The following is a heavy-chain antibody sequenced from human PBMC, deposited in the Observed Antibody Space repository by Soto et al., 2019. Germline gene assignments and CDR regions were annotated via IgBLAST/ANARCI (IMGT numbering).Heavy chain of an antibody. J-gene: IGHJ6*02. CDR1: GYTFTSYY. V-gene: IGHV1-46*01. D-gene: IGHD5-12*01. Sequence: QVQLVQSGAEVKKPGASVKVSCKASGYTFTSYYMHWVRQAPGQGLEWMGIINPSGGSTSYAQKFQGRVTMTRDTSTSTVYMELSSLRSDDTAVYYCARAGEGVWQSGYDLDYYYGMDVWGQGTTVTVSS. CDR3: ARAGEGVWQSGYDLDYYYGMDV. CDR2: INPSGGST.